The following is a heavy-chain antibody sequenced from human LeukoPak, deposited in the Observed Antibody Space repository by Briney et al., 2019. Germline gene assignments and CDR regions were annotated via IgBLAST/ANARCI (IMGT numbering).Heavy chain of an antibody. CDR3: ARDREQQLVRAADY. Sequence: GGSLRLSCAASGFTFSSYGMHWVRQAPGKGLEWVAVISYDGSNKYYADSVKGRFTISRDNSKNTLYLQMNSLRAEDTAVYYCARDREQQLVRAADYWGQGTLVTVSS. V-gene: IGHV3-30*03. CDR1: GFTFSSYG. J-gene: IGHJ4*02. D-gene: IGHD6-13*01. CDR2: ISYDGSNK.